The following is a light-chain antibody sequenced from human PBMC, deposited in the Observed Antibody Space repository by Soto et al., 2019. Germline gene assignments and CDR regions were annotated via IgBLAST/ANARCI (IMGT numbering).Light chain of an antibody. CDR2: DAS. CDR3: QQRSNWPRT. Sequence: EIVLTQSPATLSLSPGERATLSCRASQSFSSYLAWYQQKPGQAPRLLIYDASNRSTGIPARFSGSGYGTDFTLNLSSLETEDFAFYYCQQRSNWPRTCGQGTKVAIK. V-gene: IGKV3-11*01. J-gene: IGKJ1*01. CDR1: QSFSSY.